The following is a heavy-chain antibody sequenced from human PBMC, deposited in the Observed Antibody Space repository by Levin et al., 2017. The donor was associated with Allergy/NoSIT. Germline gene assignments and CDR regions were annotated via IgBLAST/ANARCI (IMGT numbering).Heavy chain of an antibody. CDR3: ASGYYKAAGPFDY. CDR2: IKKDGSET. J-gene: IGHJ4*02. V-gene: IGHV3-7*01. CDR1: GFTFTSYW. D-gene: IGHD3-9*01. Sequence: HSGGSLRLSCAASGFTFTSYWMNWVRQAPGKGLEWVANIKKDGSETFYADAVKGRFTISRDNAKESLFLELASLRVEDTAIYYCASGYYKAAGPFDYWGQGTLVTVSS.